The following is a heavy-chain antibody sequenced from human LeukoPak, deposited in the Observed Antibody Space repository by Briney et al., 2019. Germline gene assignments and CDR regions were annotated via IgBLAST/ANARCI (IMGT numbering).Heavy chain of an antibody. CDR3: ARAIGKSEGY. D-gene: IGHD4-23*01. V-gene: IGHV3-7*01. Sequence: GGSLRLSCAASGFTFSSYSMNWVRQAPGKGLEWVANINQDGSEKYYVDSVKGRFTTSRDNAKNSLYLQMNSLRAEDTAVYYCARAIGKSEGYWGQGTLVTVSS. CDR1: GFTFSSYS. J-gene: IGHJ4*02. CDR2: INQDGSEK.